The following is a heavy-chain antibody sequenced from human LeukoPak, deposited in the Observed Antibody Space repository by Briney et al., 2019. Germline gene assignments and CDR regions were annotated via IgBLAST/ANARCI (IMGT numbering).Heavy chain of an antibody. CDR2: ISGSSDNT. D-gene: IGHD4-11*01. V-gene: IGHV3-23*01. CDR3: AKDDGGRFMSTVMN. CDR1: GFTFSSYA. J-gene: IGHJ4*02. Sequence: PGGSLRLSCAASGFTFSSYAMSWVRQAPGKGLEGVSSISGSSDNTYYADSVKGRFTISRDNSKNTLYLQMDSLRGEDTAVYYCAKDDGGRFMSTVMNWGQGTLVTVSS.